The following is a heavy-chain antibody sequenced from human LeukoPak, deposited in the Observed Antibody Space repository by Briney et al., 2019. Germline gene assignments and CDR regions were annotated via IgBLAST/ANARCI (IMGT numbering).Heavy chain of an antibody. Sequence: SETLSLTCAVYGGSFSGFYWSWIRQPPGKGLEWIGDINHSGGTNYIPSLKSRVTISVDTSKKQFSLKLTSVTAADTAVYYCARDKGGSGSYRVDYWGQGTLVTVSS. J-gene: IGHJ4*02. CDR1: GGSFSGFY. CDR3: ARDKGGSGSYRVDY. D-gene: IGHD3-10*01. V-gene: IGHV4-34*01. CDR2: INHSGGT.